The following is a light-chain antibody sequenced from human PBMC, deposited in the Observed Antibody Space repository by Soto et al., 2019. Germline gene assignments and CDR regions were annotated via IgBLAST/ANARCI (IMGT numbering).Light chain of an antibody. CDR3: QQYYSYPWT. V-gene: IGKV1-39*01. J-gene: IGKJ1*01. Sequence: DIQLTQSPSSLSASLGDRVTITCRASQSIRSYLNWYQQKPGKAPKLLIYAASSLQTGVSSRFSGSGSGTEFTLTISSLQPDDFATYYCQQYYSYPWTFGQGTKVDIK. CDR2: AAS. CDR1: QSIRSY.